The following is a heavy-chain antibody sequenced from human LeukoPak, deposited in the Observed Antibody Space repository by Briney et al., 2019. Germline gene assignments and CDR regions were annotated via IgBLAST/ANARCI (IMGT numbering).Heavy chain of an antibody. D-gene: IGHD6-19*01. CDR2: ISYDGSNK. V-gene: IGHV3-30-3*01. Sequence: GGSLILSCAASGFTFSSYAMHWVRQAPGKGLEWVAVISYDGSNKYYADSVKGRFTISRDNSKNTLYLQMNSLRAEDTAVYYCARSIAVAGKLPYYFDYWGQGTLVTVSS. CDR1: GFTFSSYA. CDR3: ARSIAVAGKLPYYFDY. J-gene: IGHJ4*02.